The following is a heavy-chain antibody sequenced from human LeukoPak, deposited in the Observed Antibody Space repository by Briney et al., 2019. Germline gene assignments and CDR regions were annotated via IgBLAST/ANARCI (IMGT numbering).Heavy chain of an antibody. CDR2: ISYDGSNK. D-gene: IGHD2-8*01. CDR3: AIERRCYFDY. Sequence: PGRSLRLSCAASGFTFSSYAMHWVRQAPGKGLEWVAVISYDGSNKYYADSVKGRFTISRDNSKNTLYLQMNSLRAEDTAVYYFAIERRCYFDYWGQGPLFTVSS. V-gene: IGHV3-30*04. CDR1: GFTFSSYA. J-gene: IGHJ4*02.